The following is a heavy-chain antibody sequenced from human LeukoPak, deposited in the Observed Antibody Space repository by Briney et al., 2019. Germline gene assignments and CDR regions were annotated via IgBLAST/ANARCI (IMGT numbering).Heavy chain of an antibody. CDR3: AKEGPRGVSFDY. D-gene: IGHD3-10*01. CDR2: ISYDGSNK. V-gene: IGHV3-30*18. Sequence: GRSLRLSCAASGFTFSSYGMHWVRQALGKGLEWVAVISYDGSNKYYADSVKGRFTISRDNSKNTLYLQMNSLRAEDTAVYYCAKEGPRGVSFDYWGQGTLVTVSS. J-gene: IGHJ4*02. CDR1: GFTFSSYG.